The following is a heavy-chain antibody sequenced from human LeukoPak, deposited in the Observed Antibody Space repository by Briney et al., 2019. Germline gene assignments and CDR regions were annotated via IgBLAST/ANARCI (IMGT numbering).Heavy chain of an antibody. CDR1: GYNFNTYW. J-gene: IGHJ6*03. Sequence: GESLKISCQGSGYNFNTYWIAWVRQMPGKGLEWMGIVYPGDSDTRYCPSFQGQVTFSADRSINTAYLQWRSLKASDTAMYFCARQVDRSDYFYYMDVWGKGTTVTVSS. CDR3: ARQVDRSDYFYYMDV. D-gene: IGHD3-9*01. V-gene: IGHV5-51*01. CDR2: VYPGDSDT.